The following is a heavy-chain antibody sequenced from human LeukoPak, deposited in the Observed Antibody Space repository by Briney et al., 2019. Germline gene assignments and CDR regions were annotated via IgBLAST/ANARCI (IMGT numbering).Heavy chain of an antibody. V-gene: IGHV4-38-2*02. J-gene: IGHJ4*02. CDR3: ARAGANGELYYFDY. CDR2: IYHSGST. D-gene: IGHD4-17*01. CDR1: GYSISSGYY. Sequence: SETLSLTCTVSGYSISSGYYWGWIRQPPGKELEWIGSIYHSGSTYYNPSLKSRVTISVDTSKNQFSLKLSSVTAADTAVYYCARAGANGELYYFDYWGQGTLVTVTS.